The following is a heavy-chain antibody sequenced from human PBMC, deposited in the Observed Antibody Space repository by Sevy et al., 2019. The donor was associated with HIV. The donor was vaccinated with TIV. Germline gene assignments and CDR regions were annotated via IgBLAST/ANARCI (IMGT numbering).Heavy chain of an antibody. V-gene: IGHV3-7*01. CDR3: ARDVAAGDF. CDR1: GFTFTRYW. Sequence: GGSLRLSCAASGFTFTRYWMSWVRQAPGKGQGWWANINEDGSEKYYVDSVKGRFTISRDNARKSLHLQMNSLRAEDTAIYYCARDVAAGDFWGQGTLVTVSS. CDR2: INEDGSEK. J-gene: IGHJ4*02. D-gene: IGHD2-21*01.